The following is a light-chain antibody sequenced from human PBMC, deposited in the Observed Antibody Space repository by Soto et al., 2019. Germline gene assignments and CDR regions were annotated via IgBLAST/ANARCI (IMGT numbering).Light chain of an antibody. J-gene: IGKJ1*01. V-gene: IGKV3-15*01. CDR1: ESVRTS. CDR2: GAS. Sequence: VLTQSPATLSVSPGERVTLSYRASESVRTSLAWYQHKPGRSPSLLMYGASNRATGVPDRFSGSGSGTDFTLTITSLQSDDLAIYYCQQYSDWPRTFGQGTKLEIK. CDR3: QQYSDWPRT.